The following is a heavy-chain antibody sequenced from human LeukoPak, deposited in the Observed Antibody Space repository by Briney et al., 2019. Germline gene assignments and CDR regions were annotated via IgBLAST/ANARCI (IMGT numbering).Heavy chain of an antibody. J-gene: IGHJ4*02. Sequence: ASVKVSCKASGGTFRNDAVSWVRQAPGEGLKWMGRVIPFLGTTNYAHNFQGRVTITADQDTQTAYMELRSLRSEDTAVYFCARGPSSDLRTGFFFGYFDDWGQGTLITVSS. V-gene: IGHV1-69*11. CDR1: GGTFRNDA. D-gene: IGHD3/OR15-3a*01. CDR3: ARGPSSDLRTGFFFGYFDD. CDR2: VIPFLGTT.